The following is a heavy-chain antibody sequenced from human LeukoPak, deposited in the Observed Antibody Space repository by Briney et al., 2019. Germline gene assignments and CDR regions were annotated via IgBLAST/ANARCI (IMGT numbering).Heavy chain of an antibody. CDR3: ARAGPRRDGYNVDY. CDR1: GGSTSSYY. D-gene: IGHD5-24*01. Sequence: PSETLSLTCTVSGGSTSSYYWSWLRQPPGKGLEWIGHVYYSGRTTYNPSLRSRLTISVDTSTSQLSLKLSSVTAADTAVYYCARAGPRRDGYNVDYWGQGTLVTVSS. CDR2: VYYSGRT. V-gene: IGHV4-59*08. J-gene: IGHJ4*02.